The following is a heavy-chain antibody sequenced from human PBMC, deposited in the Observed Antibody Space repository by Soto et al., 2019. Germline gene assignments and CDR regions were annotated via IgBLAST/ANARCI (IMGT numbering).Heavy chain of an antibody. CDR3: AKDRTMARGIRAFDI. V-gene: IGHV3-23*01. Sequence: EAQLLQSGGGLVPPGGSLRLSCVASGFAFGNYPMAWVRQTPGKGLQWISTISGSGGMTDYEDSVRGRFTVSIDHSKDTVHLQMTSLRADDTAVYYCAKDRTMARGIRAFDIWGQETTVTISS. J-gene: IGHJ3*02. CDR1: GFAFGNYP. D-gene: IGHD3-10*01. CDR2: ISGSGGMT.